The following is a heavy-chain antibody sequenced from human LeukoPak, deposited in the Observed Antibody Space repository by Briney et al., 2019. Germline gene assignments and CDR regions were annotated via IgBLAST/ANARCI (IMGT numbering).Heavy chain of an antibody. J-gene: IGHJ5*02. Sequence: SETLSLTCTVSGGSISSYYWSWIRQPPGKGLEWIGYIYYSGSTNYNPSLKSRVTISVDTSKNQFSLKLSSVTAADTAVYYCARDAGKHWFAPWGQGPLVPVSS. CDR3: ARDAGKHWFAP. CDR1: GGSISSYY. CDR2: IYYSGST. V-gene: IGHV4-59*01.